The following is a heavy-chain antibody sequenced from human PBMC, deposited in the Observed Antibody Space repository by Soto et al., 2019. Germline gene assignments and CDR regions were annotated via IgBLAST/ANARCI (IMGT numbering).Heavy chain of an antibody. CDR1: GGTFSSYA. Sequence: SVKVSCKASGGTFSSYAISWVRQAPGQGLEWMGWIIPIFGTANYAQKFKGRVTITADEYTSTAYMELSSLRSEDTAVYYCERLYYSDSSGYRRLSHAFDIWG. V-gene: IGHV1-69*13. J-gene: IGHJ3*02. CDR2: IIPIFGTA. D-gene: IGHD3-22*01. CDR3: ERLYYSDSSGYRRLSHAFDI.